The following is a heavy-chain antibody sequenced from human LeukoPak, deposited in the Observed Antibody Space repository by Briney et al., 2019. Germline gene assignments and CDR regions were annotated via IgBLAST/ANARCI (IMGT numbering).Heavy chain of an antibody. V-gene: IGHV3-30*04. D-gene: IGHD3-10*01. CDR2: ISYDGSNK. CDR1: GFTFSSYA. CDR3: AREQLWFGFHDAFDI. Sequence: GGSLGLSCAASGFTFSSYAMHWVRQAPGKGLEWVAVISYDGSNKYYADSVKGRFTISRDNSKNTLYLQMNSLRAEDTAVYYCAREQLWFGFHDAFDIWGQGTMVTVSS. J-gene: IGHJ3*02.